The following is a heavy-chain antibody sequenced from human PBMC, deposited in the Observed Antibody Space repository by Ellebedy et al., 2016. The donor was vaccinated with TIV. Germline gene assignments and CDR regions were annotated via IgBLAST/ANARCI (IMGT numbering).Heavy chain of an antibody. D-gene: IGHD6-6*01. CDR2: IYHSGNT. V-gene: IGHV4-4*02. CDR3: ARGLPGMPPRPMPGNFFFNMDV. J-gene: IGHJ6*02. Sequence: MPSETLSLTCAVSGDSISSRNWWSWIRQTPGKGLEWIGIIYHSGNTNYNPSLQSRVTVSLDKSKNHFSLKLSSVTAADTAVYYCARGLPGMPPRPMPGNFFFNMDVWGQGTTVTVSS. CDR1: GDSISSRNW.